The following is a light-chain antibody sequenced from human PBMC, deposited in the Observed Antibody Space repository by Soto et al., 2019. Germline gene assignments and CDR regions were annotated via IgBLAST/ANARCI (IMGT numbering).Light chain of an antibody. Sequence: QSALTQPASVSGSPGQSITISRTGTSSDVGGYNYVSWYQQHPGKAPKLMIYEVSNRPSGVSNRFSGSKSGNTASLTISGLQAEDEGDYYCSSYRSSSNPYVFGTGTTLTVL. CDR1: SSDVGGYNY. V-gene: IGLV2-14*01. J-gene: IGLJ1*01. CDR2: EVS. CDR3: SSYRSSSNPYV.